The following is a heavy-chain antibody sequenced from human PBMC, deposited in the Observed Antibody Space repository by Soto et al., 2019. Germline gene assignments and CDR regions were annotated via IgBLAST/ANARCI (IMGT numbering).Heavy chain of an antibody. J-gene: IGHJ3*02. Sequence: GGSLRLSCAASGFTFSSYAMHWVRQAPGKGLEWVAVISYDGSNKYYADSVKGRFTISRDNSKNTLYLQMNSLRAEDTAVYYCARGDDDFWSGPDAFDIWGQGTMVTV. CDR3: ARGDDDFWSGPDAFDI. V-gene: IGHV3-30-3*01. D-gene: IGHD3-3*01. CDR1: GFTFSSYA. CDR2: ISYDGSNK.